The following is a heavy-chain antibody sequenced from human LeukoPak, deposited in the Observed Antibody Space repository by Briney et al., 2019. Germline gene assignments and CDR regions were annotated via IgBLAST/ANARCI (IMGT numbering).Heavy chain of an antibody. Sequence: SETLSLTCTVSGGSISSGGYYWSWIRQHPGTGLEWIGYIYYSGSTYYNPSLKSRVTISVDTSKNQFSLKLSSVTAADTAVYYCAHAAHSSGWYGGVDYWGQGTLVTVSS. D-gene: IGHD6-19*01. CDR2: IYYSGST. J-gene: IGHJ4*02. V-gene: IGHV4-31*03. CDR3: AHAAHSSGWYGGVDY. CDR1: GGSISSGGYY.